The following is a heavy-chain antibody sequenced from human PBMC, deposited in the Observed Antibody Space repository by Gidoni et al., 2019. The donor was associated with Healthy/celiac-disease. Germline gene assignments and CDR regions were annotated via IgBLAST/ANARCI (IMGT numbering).Heavy chain of an antibody. CDR1: GFTFSSYG. Sequence: QVQLVESGGGVVQPGRSLRLPCAASGFTFSSYGMHWVRQAPGKGLEWVAVIWYDGSNKFYADSVKGRFTISRDNSKNTLYLQMNSLRAEDTAVYYCARETPHHCSSTSCPVDYWGQGTLVTVSS. D-gene: IGHD2-2*01. CDR2: IWYDGSNK. J-gene: IGHJ4*02. V-gene: IGHV3-33*01. CDR3: ARETPHHCSSTSCPVDY.